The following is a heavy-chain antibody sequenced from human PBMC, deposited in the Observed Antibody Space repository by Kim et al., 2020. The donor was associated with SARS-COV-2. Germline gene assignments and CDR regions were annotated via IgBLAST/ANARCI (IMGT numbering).Heavy chain of an antibody. CDR3: ARSSGWLQSGGDFDY. D-gene: IGHD3-10*01. V-gene: IGHV4-59*13. Sequence: SETLSLTCTVSGGSISSYYWSWIRQPPGKGLEWIGYIYYSGSTNYNPSLKSRVTISVDTSKNQFSLKLSSVTAADTAVYYCARSSGWLQSGGDFDYWGQG. CDR1: GGSISSYY. J-gene: IGHJ4*02. CDR2: IYYSGST.